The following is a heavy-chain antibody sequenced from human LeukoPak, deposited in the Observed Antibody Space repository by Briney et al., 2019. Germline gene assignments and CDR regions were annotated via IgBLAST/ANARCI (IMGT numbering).Heavy chain of an antibody. CDR1: GYTFTSYG. V-gene: IGHV1-18*01. D-gene: IGHD3-22*01. CDR2: ISAYNGNT. J-gene: IGHJ4*02. CDR3: ARERAITMIVVVTPDY. Sequence: RWASVKVSCKASGYTFTSYGISWVRQAPGQGLEWMGWISAYNGNTNYAQKLQGRVTMTTDTSTSTAYMELRSLRSDDTAVYYCARERAITMIVVVTPDYWGQGTLVTVSS.